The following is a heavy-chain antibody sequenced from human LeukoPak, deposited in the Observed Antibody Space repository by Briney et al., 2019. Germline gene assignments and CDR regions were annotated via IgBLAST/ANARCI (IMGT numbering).Heavy chain of an antibody. V-gene: IGHV4-59*08. CDR3: ASLIYDSSGYYFDK. Sequence: SQTLSLTCTVSGGSISSYHWSWIRQSPGKGLEWMGYIQYSGSTNRNPSLKSRVTISVDTSKNQFSLKLSSVTAADTAVYYCASLIYDSSGYYFDKWGQGTLVTVSS. CDR2: IQYSGST. J-gene: IGHJ4*02. D-gene: IGHD3-22*01. CDR1: GGSISSYH.